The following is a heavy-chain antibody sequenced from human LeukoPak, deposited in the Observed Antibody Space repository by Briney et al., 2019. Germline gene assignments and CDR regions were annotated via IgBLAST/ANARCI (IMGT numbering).Heavy chain of an antibody. D-gene: IGHD6-6*01. J-gene: IGHJ4*02. CDR3: ARSIAARGYFDY. Sequence: KPSETLSLTCTVSGGSISSSSYCWSWIRQPPGKGLEWIGFIYHSGSTYYNPSLKSRVTISVDRSKNQFSLKLSSVTAADTAVYYCARSIAARGYFDYWGQGTLVTVSS. CDR2: IYHSGST. V-gene: IGHV4-30-2*01. CDR1: GGSISSSSYC.